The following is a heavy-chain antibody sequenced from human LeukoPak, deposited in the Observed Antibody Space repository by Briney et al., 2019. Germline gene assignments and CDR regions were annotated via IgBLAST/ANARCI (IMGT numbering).Heavy chain of an antibody. CDR3: ARVVPRGGDDY. Sequence: SETLSLTCTVSGGSISSSSYYWGWIHQPPGKGLEWIGTIYYSGSTYYNPSLKSRVTISVDTSKNQFSLKLSSVTAADTAVYYCARVVPRGGDDYWGQGTLVTVSS. J-gene: IGHJ4*02. V-gene: IGHV4-39*07. D-gene: IGHD2-21*01. CDR2: IYYSGST. CDR1: GGSISSSSYY.